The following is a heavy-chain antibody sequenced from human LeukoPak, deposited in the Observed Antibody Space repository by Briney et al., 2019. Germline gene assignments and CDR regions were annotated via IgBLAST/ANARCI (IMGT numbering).Heavy chain of an antibody. CDR2: INPSGDTT. CDR3: AREMLGMSHYFEY. CDR1: GFTFSTYA. D-gene: IGHD7-27*01. V-gene: IGHV3-64*01. J-gene: IGHJ4*02. Sequence: PGGSLRLSCAASGFTFSTYAMHWVRQAPGKGLEFVSAINPSGDTTFYANSVRDRFTISRDNSKNTLYLQMGSLRPEDMAVYYCAREMLGMSHYFEYWGQGTLVTVSS.